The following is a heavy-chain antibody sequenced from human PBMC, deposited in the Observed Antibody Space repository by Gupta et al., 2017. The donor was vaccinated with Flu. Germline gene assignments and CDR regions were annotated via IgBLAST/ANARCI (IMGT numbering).Heavy chain of an antibody. CDR2: IKGDGTDT. V-gene: IGHV3-74*01. J-gene: IGHJ4*02. CDR3: TRDRPQNRYDYHPIFDL. D-gene: IGHD3-16*01. Sequence: EMQLVESGGGLVQPGGSLRLSRAAPGFIASGHFMHWVRQAPGKGPEGVSRIKGDGTDTHYADVVKGRFTMSRDNAKNTLYRQMDSLGVDDTAVYYCTRDRPQNRYDYHPIFDLWGQGTLVTVSS. CDR1: GFIASGHF.